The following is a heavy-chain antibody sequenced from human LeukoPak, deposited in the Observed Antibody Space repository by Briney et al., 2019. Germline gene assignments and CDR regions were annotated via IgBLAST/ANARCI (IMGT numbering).Heavy chain of an antibody. CDR2: ISSSSSTI. CDR1: GFTFSSYS. D-gene: IGHD3-9*01. Sequence: GGSLRLSCAASGFTFSSYSMNWVRQAPGKGLEWVSYISSSSSTIYYADSVKGRFTTSRDNAKNSLYLQMNSLRDEDTAVYYCARDLGYDILTGYYTLDAFDIWGQGTMVTVSS. J-gene: IGHJ3*02. CDR3: ARDLGYDILTGYYTLDAFDI. V-gene: IGHV3-48*02.